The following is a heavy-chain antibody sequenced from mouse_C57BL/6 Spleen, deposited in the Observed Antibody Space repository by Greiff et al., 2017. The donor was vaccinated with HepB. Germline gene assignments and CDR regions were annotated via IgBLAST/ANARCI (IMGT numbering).Heavy chain of an antibody. V-gene: IGHV1-18*01. J-gene: IGHJ3*01. Sequence: EVKLVESGPELVKPGASVKIPCKASGYTFTDYNMDWVKQSHGKSLEWIGDINPNNGGTIYNQKFKGKATLTVDKSSSTAYMELRSLTSEDTAVYYCARKGYGYGFAYWGQGTLVTVSA. CDR2: INPNNGGT. CDR1: GYTFTDYN. D-gene: IGHD2-2*01. CDR3: ARKGYGYGFAY.